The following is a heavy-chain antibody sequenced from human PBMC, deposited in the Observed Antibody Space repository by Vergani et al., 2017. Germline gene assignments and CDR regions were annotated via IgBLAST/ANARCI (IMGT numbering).Heavy chain of an antibody. CDR1: GFTFSGSA. D-gene: IGHD6-19*01. J-gene: IGHJ6*02. Sequence: EVQLVESGGGLVQPGGSLTLSCAASGFTFSGSAMHWVRQASGKGREWVGRSRSKANSYATAYPASVNGRFTISRDDSKNTAYLQMNSLKTEDTAVYXCTRHDVGWVYYYGMDVWGQGTTVTVSS. V-gene: IGHV3-73*01. CDR2: SRSKANSYAT. CDR3: TRHDVGWVYYYGMDV.